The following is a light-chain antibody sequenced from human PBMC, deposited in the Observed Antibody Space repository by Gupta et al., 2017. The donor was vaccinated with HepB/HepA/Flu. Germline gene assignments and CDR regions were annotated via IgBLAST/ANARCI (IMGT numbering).Light chain of an antibody. J-gene: IGLJ1*01. V-gene: IGLV1-40*01. CDR3: QSDDTSRSEV. CDR2: ANS. CDR1: RSNIGAGYH. Sequence: SVLTQPPSVSGAPGQRVTVSCTGSRSNIGAGYHVHWYRHLPGTAPKLLIYANSNRPAGVPGRFSGYKAGTAASLAITGLQADEEAYYYGQSDDTSRSEVFGTGTKVTVL.